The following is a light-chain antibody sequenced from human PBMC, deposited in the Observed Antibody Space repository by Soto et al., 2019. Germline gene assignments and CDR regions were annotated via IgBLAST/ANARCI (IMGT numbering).Light chain of an antibody. CDR2: GAS. CDR3: QQCGSSPPT. CDR1: QSVSNNY. V-gene: IGKV3-20*01. Sequence: EIVFTQSPGTLSLSPGERATLSCRASQSVSNNYLAWYQQKPGQAPRLLIYGASNRATGSPDRFSGSGSGTDFTLTISRLEPEDFAVYYCQQCGSSPPTFGQGTKVDIK. J-gene: IGKJ1*01.